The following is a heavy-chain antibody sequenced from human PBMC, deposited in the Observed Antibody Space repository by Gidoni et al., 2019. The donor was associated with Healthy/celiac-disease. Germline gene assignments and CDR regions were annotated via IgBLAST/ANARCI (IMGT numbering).Heavy chain of an antibody. J-gene: IGHJ6*02. D-gene: IGHD5-18*01. CDR1: GFTFSSYS. CDR3: ARDVDTAMDNYYYYGMDV. CDR2: ISSSSSTI. Sequence: EVQLVESGGGLVQPGGSLRLSCAASGFTFSSYSMNWVRQAPGKGLEWVSYISSSSSTIYYADSVKGRFTISRDNAKNSLYLQMNSLRDEDTAVYYCARDVDTAMDNYYYYGMDVWGQGTTVTVSS. V-gene: IGHV3-48*02.